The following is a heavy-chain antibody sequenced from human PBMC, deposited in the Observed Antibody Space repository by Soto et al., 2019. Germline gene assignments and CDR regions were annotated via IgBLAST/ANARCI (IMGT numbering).Heavy chain of an antibody. Sequence: VQLVQSGAEVKKPGSSVKVSCKASGGTFSSYTISWVRQAPGKGLEWVSAISGSGGSTYYADSVKGRFTISIYNSKNTLYLQMNSLRAEDTAVYDCAKDRPFDYWGQGTLVTVSS. CDR3: AKDRPFDY. CDR2: ISGSGGST. CDR1: GGTFSSYT. V-gene: IGHV3-23*04. J-gene: IGHJ4*02.